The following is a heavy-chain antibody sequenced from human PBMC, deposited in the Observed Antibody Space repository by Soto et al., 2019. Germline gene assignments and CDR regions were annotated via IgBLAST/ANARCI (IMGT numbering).Heavy chain of an antibody. D-gene: IGHD3-10*01. V-gene: IGHV1-69*01. CDR2: IIPLFGTT. CDR3: AAELGFGKLSVV. J-gene: IGHJ6*02. Sequence: QVQVVQSGVEVRRPGSSVKVSCKASGDTFKNCVISWVRQVSGQGLEWMGGIIPLFGTTDFAQRFQGRLTITTDESTTTAYMELSRLRSEDTATYYCAAELGFGKLSVVWGQGTTVIVSS. CDR1: GDTFKNCV.